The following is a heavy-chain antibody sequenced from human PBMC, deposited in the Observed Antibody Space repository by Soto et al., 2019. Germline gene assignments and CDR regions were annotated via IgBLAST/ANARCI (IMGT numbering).Heavy chain of an antibody. CDR3: ARSGRSGGDY. CDR1: GFTFSSYE. Sequence: PGGSLRLSCAASGFTFSSYEMNWVRQAPGKGLEWVSSISSSSYIYYADSVKGRFTISRDNAKNSLYLQMNSLRAEDTAVYYCARSGRSGGDYWGQGTLVTVSS. V-gene: IGHV3-21*01. CDR2: ISSSSYI. J-gene: IGHJ4*02.